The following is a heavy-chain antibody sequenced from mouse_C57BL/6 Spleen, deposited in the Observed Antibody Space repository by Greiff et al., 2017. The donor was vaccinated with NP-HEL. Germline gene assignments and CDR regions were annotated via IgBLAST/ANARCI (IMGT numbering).Heavy chain of an antibody. Sequence: EVQLVESGEGLVKPGGSLKLSCAASGFTFSSYAMSWVRQTPEKRLEWVAYISSGGDYIYYADTVKGRFTISRDNARNTLYLQMSSLKSEDTARYYCTRDGKPYYAMDYWGQGTSVTVSS. CDR2: ISSGGDYI. CDR3: TRDGKPYYAMDY. CDR1: GFTFSSYA. J-gene: IGHJ4*01. D-gene: IGHD2-3*01. V-gene: IGHV5-9-1*02.